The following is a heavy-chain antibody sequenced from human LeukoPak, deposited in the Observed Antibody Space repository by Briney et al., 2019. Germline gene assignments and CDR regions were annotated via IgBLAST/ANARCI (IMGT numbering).Heavy chain of an antibody. J-gene: IGHJ4*02. CDR1: GYTFTGYY. Sequence: ASVKVSCKASGYTFTGYYMHWVRQAPGQGLEWMGRINPNSGGTNYAQKFQGRVTTTRDTSISTAYMELSRLRSDDTAVYYCAREVHWDHIGGDIFDYWGQGTLVTVSS. D-gene: IGHD2-21*02. CDR2: INPNSGGT. V-gene: IGHV1-2*06. CDR3: AREVHWDHIGGDIFDY.